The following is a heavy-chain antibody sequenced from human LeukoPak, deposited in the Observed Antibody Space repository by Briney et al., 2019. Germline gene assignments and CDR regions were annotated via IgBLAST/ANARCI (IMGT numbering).Heavy chain of an antibody. CDR1: GYSISSGYY. CDR2: IYHSGST. J-gene: IGHJ4*02. Sequence: SETLSLTCAVSGYSISSGYYWGWLRQPPGKGLEWIGSIYHSGSTYYNPSLKSRVTISVDTSKNQFSLKLSSVTAADTAVYYCARGAVAGTGALGYWGQGTLVTVSS. D-gene: IGHD6-19*01. CDR3: ARGAVAGTGALGY. V-gene: IGHV4-38-2*01.